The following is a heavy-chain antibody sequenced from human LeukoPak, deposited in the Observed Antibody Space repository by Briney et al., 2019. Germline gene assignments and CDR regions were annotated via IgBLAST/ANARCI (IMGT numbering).Heavy chain of an antibody. J-gene: IGHJ6*02. Sequence: SETLSLTCTVSGGYISSSSYYWGWIRQPPGKGLEWLGNLDHSGSTYYNPSLKSRVNISVDTSKNQFSLKLSSVTAADTAVYYCASERGTSYYYYYGMDVWGQGTTVTVSS. CDR1: GGYISSSSYY. V-gene: IGHV4-39*07. CDR3: ASERGTSYYYYYGMDV. D-gene: IGHD1-26*01. CDR2: LDHSGST.